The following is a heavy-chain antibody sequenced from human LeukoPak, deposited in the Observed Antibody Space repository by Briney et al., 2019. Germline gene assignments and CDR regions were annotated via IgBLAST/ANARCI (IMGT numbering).Heavy chain of an antibody. CDR1: GGSISSSSYY. CDR2: IYYSGST. CDR3: AREGIAVAGRAIDY. V-gene: IGHV4-39*07. J-gene: IGHJ4*02. D-gene: IGHD6-19*01. Sequence: PSETLSLTCTVSGGSISSSSYYWGWIRQPPGKGLEWIGSIYYSGSTYYNPSLKSRVTISVDTSKNQFSLKLSSVTAADTAVYYCAREGIAVAGRAIDYWGQGTLVTVSS.